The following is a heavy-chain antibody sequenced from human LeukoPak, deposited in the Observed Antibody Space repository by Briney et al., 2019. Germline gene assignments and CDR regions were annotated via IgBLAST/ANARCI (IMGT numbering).Heavy chain of an antibody. D-gene: IGHD2-15*01. CDR1: GYTFTSYA. CDR3: ARVADYCSGGSCYDY. CDR2: INAGNGNT. Sequence: ASVKVSCKASGYTFTSYAMHWVRQAPGQRLEWMGWINAGNGNTKYSQKFQGRVTITRDTSASTAYMELSSLRSEDTAVYYCARVADYCSGGSCYDYWGQGTLVTVSS. J-gene: IGHJ4*02. V-gene: IGHV1-3*01.